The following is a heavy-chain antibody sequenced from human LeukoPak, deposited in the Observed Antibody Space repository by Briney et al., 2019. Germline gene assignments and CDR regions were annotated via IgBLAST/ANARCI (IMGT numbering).Heavy chain of an antibody. Sequence: SETLSLTCTASGVSISSYYWSWIRLPPGKGLEWVGYIYYTGATYYNPSLKGRVTISLDTSKNQFSLKLSSVTAADAAVYYCARAGYSYGTGYYFDYWGQGALVTVSS. V-gene: IGHV4-59*01. D-gene: IGHD5-18*01. CDR2: IYYTGAT. J-gene: IGHJ4*02. CDR3: ARAGYSYGTGYYFDY. CDR1: GVSISSYY.